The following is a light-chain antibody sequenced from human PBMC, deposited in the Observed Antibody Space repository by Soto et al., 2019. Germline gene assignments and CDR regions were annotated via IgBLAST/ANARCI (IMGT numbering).Light chain of an antibody. CDR2: LAS. V-gene: IGKV2-28*01. Sequence: EIVLTQSPLSLAVTPGEPASISCRSSQSLLYSNGANYLDWYLQRPGQSPQLLIFLASNRASGVPDRFSGSGSGTDFTLKISRVEAEDVGIYYCMQALRARTFGPGTRVEFK. CDR3: MQALRART. CDR1: QSLLYSNGANY. J-gene: IGKJ1*01.